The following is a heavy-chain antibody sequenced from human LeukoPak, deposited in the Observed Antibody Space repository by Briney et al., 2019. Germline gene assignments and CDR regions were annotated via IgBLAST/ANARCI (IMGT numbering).Heavy chain of an antibody. CDR2: IYHSGST. CDR3: ARRSSPFDY. CDR1: GYSISSGYY. V-gene: IGHV4-38-2*02. D-gene: IGHD2-15*01. Sequence: TSETLSLTCTVSGYSISSGYYWGWIRQPPGKGLEWIGSIYHSGSTYYNPSLKSRVTISVDTSKNQFSLKLSSVTAADTAMYYCARRSSPFDYWGQGTLVTVSS. J-gene: IGHJ4*02.